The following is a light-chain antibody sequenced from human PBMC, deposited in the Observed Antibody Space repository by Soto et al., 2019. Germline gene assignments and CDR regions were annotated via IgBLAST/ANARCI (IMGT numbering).Light chain of an antibody. J-gene: IGKJ1*01. CDR3: QQKYRLPRT. CDR2: GAP. V-gene: IGKV1-39*01. CDR1: QSISRY. Sequence: DIQMTQSPSSLSASVGDRVTITCRASQSISRYLNWYHQKPGKPPKILIYGAPTLQSGVPSRFSGSGSGTDFTLTISSMQPEDFATYFCQQKYRLPRTFGQGTKVDIK.